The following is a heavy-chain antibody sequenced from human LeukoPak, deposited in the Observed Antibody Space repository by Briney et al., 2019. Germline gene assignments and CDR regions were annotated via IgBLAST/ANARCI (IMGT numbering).Heavy chain of an antibody. CDR2: IKQDGSDT. CDR3: ARDPGHCSSTSCYKFFDY. V-gene: IGHV3-7*01. CDR1: GFTFSSYG. J-gene: IGHJ4*02. D-gene: IGHD2-2*02. Sequence: GGSLRLSCAASGFTFSSYGMHWVRQAPGKGLEWVANIKQDGSDTYCVDSVKGRFTVSRDNAKNSLYLQMNSLRAEDTAVYYCARDPGHCSSTSCYKFFDYWGQGTLVTVSS.